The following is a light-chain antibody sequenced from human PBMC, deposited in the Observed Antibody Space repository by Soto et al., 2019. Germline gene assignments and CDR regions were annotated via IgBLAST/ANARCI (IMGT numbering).Light chain of an antibody. CDR2: GAS. Sequence: DIALTQSPGTLSLSPGERATLSGRASQSVSSSYLAWYQQKPGQAPRLLIYGASSRATGIPDRFSGSGSGTDFTLTISRLEPEDFAVYYCQQYGSSPPKTFGQGTKV. CDR1: QSVSSSY. J-gene: IGKJ1*01. V-gene: IGKV3-20*01. CDR3: QQYGSSPPKT.